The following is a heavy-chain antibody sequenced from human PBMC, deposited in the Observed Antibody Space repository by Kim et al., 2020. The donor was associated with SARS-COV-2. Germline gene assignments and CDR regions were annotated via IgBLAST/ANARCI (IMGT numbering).Heavy chain of an antibody. Sequence: SVKVSCKASGGTFSSYAISWVRQAPGQGLEWMGRIIPILGIANYAQKFQGRVTITADKSTSTAYMELSSLRSEDTAVYYCARSKGTTMVRGVIPYYFDYWGQGTLVTVSS. CDR1: GGTFSSYA. V-gene: IGHV1-69*04. CDR2: IIPILGIA. CDR3: ARSKGTTMVRGVIPYYFDY. D-gene: IGHD3-10*01. J-gene: IGHJ4*02.